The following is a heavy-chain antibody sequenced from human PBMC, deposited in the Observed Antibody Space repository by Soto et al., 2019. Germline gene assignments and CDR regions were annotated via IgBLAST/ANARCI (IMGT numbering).Heavy chain of an antibody. CDR2: ISYDGSNK. D-gene: IGHD5-18*01. CDR1: GFTFSSYG. CDR3: VGGYSYGFDY. Sequence: PGGSLRLSCAASGFTFSSYGMHWVRQAPGKGLEWVAVISYDGSNKYYADSVKGRFTISRDNSKNTLYLQMNSLRAEDTAVYYCVGGYSYGFDYWGQGTLVTVSS. V-gene: IGHV3-30*03. J-gene: IGHJ4*02.